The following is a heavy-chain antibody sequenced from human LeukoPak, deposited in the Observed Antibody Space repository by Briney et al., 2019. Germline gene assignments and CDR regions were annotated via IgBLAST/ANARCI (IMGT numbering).Heavy chain of an antibody. CDR2: IKQDGSEK. D-gene: IGHD6-6*01. J-gene: IGHJ4*02. CDR3: ARDGAKGIAARPKADY. V-gene: IGHV3-7*01. CDR1: GFTFSSYW. Sequence: GGSLRLSCAASGFTFSSYWMSWVRQAPGKGLEWVANIKQDGSEKYYVDSVKGRFTISRDSAKNSLYLQMNSLRAEDTAVYYCARDGAKGIAARPKADYWGQGTLVTVSS.